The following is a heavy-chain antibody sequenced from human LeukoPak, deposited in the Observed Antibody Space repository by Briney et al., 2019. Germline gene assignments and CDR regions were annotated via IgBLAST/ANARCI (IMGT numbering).Heavy chain of an antibody. J-gene: IGHJ3*01. V-gene: IGHV3-23*01. CDR1: GFTFSSDA. CDR2: IGASGVDT. Sequence: GGSLRLSCEASGFTFSSDAMTWVRQAPEKGLEWGSAIGASGVDTYYADSVKGRFTISRDNAKNTLYLHMTSLGAEDTAVYFCAKRPRDTSGYYLGAFDGWGQGTTVTVSS. D-gene: IGHD3-22*01. CDR3: AKRPRDTSGYYLGAFDG.